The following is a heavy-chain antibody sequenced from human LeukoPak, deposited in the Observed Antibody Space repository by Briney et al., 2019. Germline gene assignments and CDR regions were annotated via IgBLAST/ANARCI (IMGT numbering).Heavy chain of an antibody. CDR1: GFTSSSYT. CDR3: ARDRDGSGWHDY. Sequence: GGSLRLSCAASGFTSSSYTMNWVRQAPGKGLEWVSSISSSSSYIYFADSVKGRFTSSRDNAKNSLYLQMNSLRAEDTAVYYCARDRDGSGWHDYWGQGTLVTVSS. D-gene: IGHD6-19*01. J-gene: IGHJ4*02. V-gene: IGHV3-21*01. CDR2: ISSSSSYI.